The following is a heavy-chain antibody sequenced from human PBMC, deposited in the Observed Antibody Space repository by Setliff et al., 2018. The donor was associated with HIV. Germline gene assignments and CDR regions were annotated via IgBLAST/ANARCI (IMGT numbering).Heavy chain of an antibody. CDR3: ARSDGGAAADNYYYYYMDV. D-gene: IGHD6-13*01. CDR1: GGSINSYY. V-gene: IGHV4-4*08. Sequence: SETLSLTCTVSGGSINSYYWSWLRQPPGKRLEWIGYIFSSGSTNYNSSLKSRVTILVDTSKNQFSLKLNSVTAADTAVYYCARSDGGAAADNYYYYYMDVWGKGTTVTVSS. J-gene: IGHJ6*03. CDR2: IFSSGST.